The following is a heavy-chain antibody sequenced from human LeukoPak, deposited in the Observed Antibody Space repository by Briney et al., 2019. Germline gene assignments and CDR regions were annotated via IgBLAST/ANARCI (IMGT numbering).Heavy chain of an antibody. V-gene: IGHV4-59*01. CDR1: GGSLSSYY. CDR3: ARGLNRNDYGDYGY. D-gene: IGHD4-17*01. J-gene: IGHJ4*02. CDR2: IYYTGST. Sequence: PSETLSLTCTVSGGSLSSYYWTWIRQPPGKGLEWIGCIYYTGSTSYNPSLKSRVTISVQTSKNQFSLKLSSVTAADTAVYYCARGLNRNDYGDYGYWGQGTLVTVSS.